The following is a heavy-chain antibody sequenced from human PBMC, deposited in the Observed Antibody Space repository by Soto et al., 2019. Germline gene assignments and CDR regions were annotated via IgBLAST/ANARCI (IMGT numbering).Heavy chain of an antibody. CDR1: GASISSNH. CDR2: MYDSVTT. D-gene: IGHD3-10*01. V-gene: IGHV4-59*01. Sequence: QVHLQESGPRLVKPSETLSLTCSVSGASISSNHWSWIRQPPGKGLEWIGCMYDSVTTRYDSSFTGPPTLSTDTPNTQLSLPLTSVTAADPAVYYCPTYHAGGAGRARWGQRPPVILSS. CDR3: PTYHAGGAGRAR. J-gene: IGHJ4*02.